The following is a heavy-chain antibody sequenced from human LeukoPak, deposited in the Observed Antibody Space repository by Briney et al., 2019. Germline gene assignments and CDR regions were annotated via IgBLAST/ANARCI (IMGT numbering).Heavy chain of an antibody. J-gene: IGHJ4*02. CDR3: AGAPAGGSDWLSPFDY. Sequence: SETLSLTCTVPGVSISSTTLYWGWVRQSPGKGLEWVATIYYSRTTYYNPSLKSRVTISVDTSKNQFSLKLTSVTAADTAIYYCAGAPAGGSDWLSPFDYWGQGTLVTVSS. CDR1: GVSISSTTLY. V-gene: IGHV4-39*01. CDR2: IYYSRTT. D-gene: IGHD3-9*01.